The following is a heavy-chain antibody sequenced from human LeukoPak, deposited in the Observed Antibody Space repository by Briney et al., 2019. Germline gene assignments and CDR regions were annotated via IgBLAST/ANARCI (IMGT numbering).Heavy chain of an antibody. D-gene: IGHD2-2*01. CDR3: ARVGEYCSSTSCYYYFDS. J-gene: IGHJ4*02. Sequence: ASVKVSCKASGYTFTSYGISWVRQAPGQGLEWMGWISAYDGNTNYAQKLQGRVNMTTDPSTSTAYMELRSLRSDDTAVYYCARVGEYCSSTSCYYYFDSWGQGTLVTVSS. V-gene: IGHV1-18*01. CDR1: GYTFTSYG. CDR2: ISAYDGNT.